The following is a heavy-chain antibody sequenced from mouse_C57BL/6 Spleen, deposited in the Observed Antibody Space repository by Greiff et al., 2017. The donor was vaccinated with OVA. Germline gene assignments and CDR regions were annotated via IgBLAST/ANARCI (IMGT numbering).Heavy chain of an antibody. Sequence: QVQLQESGAELARPGASVKLSCKASGYTFTSYGISWVKQRTGQGLEWIGEIYPRSGNTYYNEKFKGKATLTADKSSSTAYMELRSLTSEDSAVYFCARNGDGYYAMDYWGQGTSVTVSS. CDR1: GYTFTSYG. J-gene: IGHJ4*01. CDR2: IYPRSGNT. CDR3: ARNGDGYYAMDY. D-gene: IGHD2-3*01. V-gene: IGHV1-81*01.